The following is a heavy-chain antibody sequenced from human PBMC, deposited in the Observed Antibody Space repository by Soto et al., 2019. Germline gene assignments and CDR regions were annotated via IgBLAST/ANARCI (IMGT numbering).Heavy chain of an antibody. D-gene: IGHD6-13*01. CDR2: ISYDGSNK. Sequence: QVQLVESGGGVVQPGRSLRLSCAASGFTFSSYAMHWVRQAPGKGLEWVAVISYDGSNKYYADSVKGRFTISRDNSKYTLYLQMNSLRAEDTAVYYCARDEEDGRQQLVLFWYFDLWGRGTLVTVSS. J-gene: IGHJ2*01. CDR1: GFTFSSYA. V-gene: IGHV3-30-3*01. CDR3: ARDEEDGRQQLVLFWYFDL.